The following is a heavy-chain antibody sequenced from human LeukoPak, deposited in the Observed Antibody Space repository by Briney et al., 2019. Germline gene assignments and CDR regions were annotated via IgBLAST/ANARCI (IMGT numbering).Heavy chain of an antibody. CDR1: GGSISSSNYY. CDR3: ARRHGDYVGSFEY. CDR2: LYYDGRT. J-gene: IGHJ4*02. D-gene: IGHD4-17*01. V-gene: IGHV4-39*01. Sequence: SETLSLTCTVFGGSISSSNYYWAWFRQPPGKGLDWIGSLYYDGRTYYNPSLESRLTISVDTSNNQFSLKLTSVTATDTAVYYCARRHGDYVGSFEYWGQGTLVTVSS.